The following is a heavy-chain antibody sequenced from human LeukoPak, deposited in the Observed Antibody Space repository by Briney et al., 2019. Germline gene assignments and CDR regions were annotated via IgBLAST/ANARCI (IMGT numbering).Heavy chain of an antibody. D-gene: IGHD4-17*01. CDR2: MYHIGGI. Sequence: SETLSLTCTVPGDSISSYPWSWIRQPPGQGLKWIGYMYHIGGINYNPSLKSRVTISVDTSENQFALKLTSVTAADTAVYYCAATIKRDYGDTNLDYWGQGTLVTVSS. V-gene: IGHV4-59*12. J-gene: IGHJ4*02. CDR3: AATIKRDYGDTNLDY. CDR1: GDSISSYP.